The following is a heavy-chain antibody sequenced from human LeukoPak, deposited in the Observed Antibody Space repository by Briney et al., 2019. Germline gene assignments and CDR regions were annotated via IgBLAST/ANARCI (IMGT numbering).Heavy chain of an antibody. Sequence: GESLKISCKGSGYRFTSYWTGWVRHMPRKGLEWIGIIYPGDSDTRYSPSFQGQVTISADKSISTAYLQWSSLKASDTAMYYCARVQAPPFQWLVPEWGRGAFDIWGQGTMVTVSS. CDR1: GYRFTSYW. J-gene: IGHJ3*02. D-gene: IGHD6-19*01. CDR2: IYPGDSDT. V-gene: IGHV5-51*01. CDR3: ARVQAPPFQWLVPEWGRGAFDI.